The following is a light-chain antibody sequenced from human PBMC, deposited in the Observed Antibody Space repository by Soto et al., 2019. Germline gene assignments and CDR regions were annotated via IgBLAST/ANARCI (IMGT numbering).Light chain of an antibody. V-gene: IGKV3-20*01. CDR1: QHVGTSY. CDR2: GAS. Sequence: EIVLTQSPGTLSLSPGERATLSCRASQHVGTSYLAWYQQKPGQAPRLLISGASSRATGIPDRFSGSVSGTDFTLTISRLEPEDFAVYYCQQYSSTLYTFGQGTKLEIK. CDR3: QQYSSTLYT. J-gene: IGKJ2*01.